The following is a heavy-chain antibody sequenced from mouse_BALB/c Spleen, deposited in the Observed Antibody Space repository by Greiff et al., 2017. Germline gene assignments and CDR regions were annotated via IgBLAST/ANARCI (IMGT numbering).Heavy chain of an antibody. V-gene: IGHV2-6-4*01. CDR1: GFSLSRYS. Sequence: VQRVESGPGLVAPSQSLSITCTVSGFSLSRYSVHWVRQPPGKGLEWLGMIWGGGSTDYNSALKSRLSISKDNSKSQVFLKMNSLQTDDTAMYYCARNSGYDDGAWFAYWGQGTLVTVSA. CDR2: IWGGGST. D-gene: IGHD2-14*01. J-gene: IGHJ3*01. CDR3: ARNSGYDDGAWFAY.